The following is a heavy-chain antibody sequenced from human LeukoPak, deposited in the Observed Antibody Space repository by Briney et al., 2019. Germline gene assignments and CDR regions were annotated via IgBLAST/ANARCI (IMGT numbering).Heavy chain of an antibody. CDR2: ISSSGGTI. CDR3: AELGITMIGGV. CDR1: GFTFSSYG. D-gene: IGHD3-10*02. J-gene: IGHJ6*04. V-gene: IGHV3-48*04. Sequence: GGSLRLSCAASGFTFSSYGMSWVRQAPGKGLEWVSAISSSGGTIYYADSVKGRFTISRDNAKNSLYLQMNSLRAEDTAVYYCAELGITMIGGVWGKGTTVTISS.